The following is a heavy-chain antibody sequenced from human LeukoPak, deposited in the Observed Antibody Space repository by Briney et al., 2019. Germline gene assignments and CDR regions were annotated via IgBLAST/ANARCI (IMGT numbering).Heavy chain of an antibody. CDR1: GGTFSSYA. CDR3: ARDLEQDCSSTSCYRYFDY. J-gene: IGHJ4*02. CDR2: ILPLFGTA. D-gene: IGHD2-2*01. Sequence: SVSVFCKASGGTFSSYAKSWVRQAPGQGLECRRGILPLFGTAIYAQKFQGRDTFTADKSTSTAYLELSSLRSEHTAVYYCARDLEQDCSSTSCYRYFDYWGQGTLVTVSS. V-gene: IGHV1-69*06.